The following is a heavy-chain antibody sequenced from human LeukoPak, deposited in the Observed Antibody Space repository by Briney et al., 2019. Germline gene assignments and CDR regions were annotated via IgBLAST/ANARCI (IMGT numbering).Heavy chain of an antibody. J-gene: IGHJ6*03. Sequence: ASVKVSCKASGYTFTSYDINWVRQATGQGLEWMGWMNPNSGNTGYAQKFQGRVTITRNTSISTAYMELSSLRSEDTAVYYCARVEGPAYYYGSGSYHNNYYYYMDVWGRGTTVTVSS. CDR3: ARVEGPAYYYGSGSYHNNYYYYMDV. V-gene: IGHV1-8*03. CDR2: MNPNSGNT. CDR1: GYTFTSYD. D-gene: IGHD3-10*01.